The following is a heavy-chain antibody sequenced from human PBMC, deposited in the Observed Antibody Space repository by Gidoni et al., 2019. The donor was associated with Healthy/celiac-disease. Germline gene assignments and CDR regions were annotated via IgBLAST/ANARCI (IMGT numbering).Heavy chain of an antibody. D-gene: IGHD6-19*01. CDR1: GGSISSSSYY. CDR3: AHNGQWLAPFDY. Sequence: QLQLQESGPGLVKPSETLSLTCTVSGGSISSSSYYWGWIRQPPGKGLEWIGSIYYSGSTYYNPSLKSRVTISVDTSKNQFSLKLSSVTAADTAVYYCAHNGQWLAPFDYWGQGTLVTVFS. J-gene: IGHJ4*02. V-gene: IGHV4-39*01. CDR2: IYYSGST.